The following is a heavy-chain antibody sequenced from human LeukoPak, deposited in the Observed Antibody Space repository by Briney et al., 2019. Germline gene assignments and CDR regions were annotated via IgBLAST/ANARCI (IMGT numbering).Heavy chain of an antibody. CDR3: ARVPVAYYYYGMDV. Sequence: PSETLSLTCTVSGGSISSYYWSWIRQPPGKGLEWIGYIYYSGSTNYNPSLKSRVTISVDTSKNQFSLKLSSVTAADTAVYCCARVPVAYYYYGMDVWGQGTTVTVSS. D-gene: IGHD2-15*01. V-gene: IGHV4-59*01. J-gene: IGHJ6*02. CDR2: IYYSGST. CDR1: GGSISSYY.